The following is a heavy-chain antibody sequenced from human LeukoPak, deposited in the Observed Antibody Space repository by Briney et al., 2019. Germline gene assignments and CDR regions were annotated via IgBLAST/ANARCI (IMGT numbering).Heavy chain of an antibody. CDR2: IDQDGSDE. D-gene: IGHD2/OR15-2a*01. CDR1: GFSFTKHW. Sequence: PGGSLRLSCGASGFSFTKHWMTWVRQAPGKGLEWVASIDQDGSDENYLDSVKGRFTISRGNAQNSLYLYMNSLTPEDTAIFYCVRGYSTTYYAWLEPWGQGTLVTVSS. CDR3: VRGYSTTYYAWLEP. J-gene: IGHJ5*02. V-gene: IGHV3-7*01.